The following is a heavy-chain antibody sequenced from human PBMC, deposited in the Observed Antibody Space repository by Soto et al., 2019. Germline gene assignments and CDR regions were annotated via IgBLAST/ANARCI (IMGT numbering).Heavy chain of an antibody. J-gene: IGHJ4*02. CDR3: ARSGYNFDSSGYHFDY. D-gene: IGHD3-22*01. V-gene: IGHV3-48*02. Sequence: EVQLVESGGALVQPGGSLRLSCAASGFTFSTYSMNWVRQALGKGLEWVSYMSGSSSTIHYADSVKGRFTISRDNAKNSLYLQMNSLRDEDTAVYYCARSGYNFDSSGYHFDYWGQGTLVTVSS. CDR2: MSGSSSTI. CDR1: GFTFSTYS.